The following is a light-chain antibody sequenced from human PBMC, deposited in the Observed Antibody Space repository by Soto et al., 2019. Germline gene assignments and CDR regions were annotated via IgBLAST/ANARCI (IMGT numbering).Light chain of an antibody. V-gene: IGKV3-20*01. Sequence: EIVLTQSPGTLSLSPGERATLSCRASQTVRTNYLAWFQHKPGQAPRLLIYGASSRATGIPDRFSGSGSGTDFTLTINRPEPEDCAVYFSQQYSDSPLTFGGGTKVEIK. J-gene: IGKJ4*01. CDR1: QTVRTNY. CDR2: GAS. CDR3: QQYSDSPLT.